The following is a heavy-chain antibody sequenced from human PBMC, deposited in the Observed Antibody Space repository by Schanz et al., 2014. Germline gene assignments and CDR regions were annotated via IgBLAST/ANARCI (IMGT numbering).Heavy chain of an antibody. CDR2: IYNGGGGRT. D-gene: IGHD2-15*01. Sequence: EVQLVESGGGLIQPGGSLRLSCAASGYTVSSNYMSWVRQAPGKGLEWVSVIYNGGGGRTYYADSVKGRFTISSDNSKNTVFLQMNSLRAEDTGVYYCAGAAYCRGAGCALYYALDVWGQGTTVTFSS. CDR3: AGAAYCRGAGCALYYALDV. CDR1: GYTVSSNY. J-gene: IGHJ6*02. V-gene: IGHV3-53*01.